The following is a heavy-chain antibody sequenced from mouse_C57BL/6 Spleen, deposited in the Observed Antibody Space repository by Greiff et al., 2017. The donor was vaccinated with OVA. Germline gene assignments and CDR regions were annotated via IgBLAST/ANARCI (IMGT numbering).Heavy chain of an antibody. V-gene: IGHV5-15*01. CDR2: ISNLAYSI. CDR1: GFTFSDYG. J-gene: IGHJ2*01. D-gene: IGHD4-1*01. CDR3: ARETGHYFDY. Sequence: DVMLVESGGGLVQPGGSLKLSCAASGFTFSDYGMAWVRQAPRKGPEWVAFISNLAYSIYYADTVTGRFTISRENAKNTLYLEMSSLRSEDTAMYYCARETGHYFDYWGQGTTLTVSS.